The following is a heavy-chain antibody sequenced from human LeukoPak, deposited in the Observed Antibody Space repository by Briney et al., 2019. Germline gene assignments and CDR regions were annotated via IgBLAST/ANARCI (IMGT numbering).Heavy chain of an antibody. V-gene: IGHV5-51*01. J-gene: IGHJ4*02. D-gene: IGHD1-1*01. CDR1: GYRFSNYC. Sequence: GESLKISCQGSGYRFSNYCIVWMRQMPGKGLEWMGIIYPGDSDTRYSPSFQGQVTISADRSVNTAYLQWSSLKASDTAMYYCARLLRSQLLPLLLYWGQGTLVTVSS. CDR2: IYPGDSDT. CDR3: ARLLRSQLLPLLLY.